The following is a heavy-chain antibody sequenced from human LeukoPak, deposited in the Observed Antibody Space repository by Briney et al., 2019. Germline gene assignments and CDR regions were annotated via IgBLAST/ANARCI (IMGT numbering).Heavy chain of an antibody. CDR2: ISSSSSYI. Sequence: GGSLRLSCAASGFTFSSYSMNWVRQAPGKGLEWVSSISSSSSYIYYADSVKGRFTISRDNSKNTLYLQMNSLRAEDTAVYYCAKDMGPGPAEGLMQRLSFDYWGQGTLVTVSS. D-gene: IGHD6-25*01. CDR3: AKDMGPGPAEGLMQRLSFDY. V-gene: IGHV3-21*01. CDR1: GFTFSSYS. J-gene: IGHJ4*02.